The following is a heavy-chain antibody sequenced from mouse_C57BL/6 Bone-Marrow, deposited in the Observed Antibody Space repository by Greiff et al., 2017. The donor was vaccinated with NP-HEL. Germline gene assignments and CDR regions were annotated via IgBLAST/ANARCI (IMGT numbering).Heavy chain of an antibody. J-gene: IGHJ2*01. Sequence: VQLQQSGAELVRPGASVKLSCTASGFNIKDDYMHWVKQRPEQGLEWIGWIDPENGDTEYASKFQGKATITADTSSNTAYLQLSSLTSEYTAVYSCTTFTTVVATDYFDYWGQGTTLTVSS. CDR3: TTFTTVVATDYFDY. D-gene: IGHD1-1*01. V-gene: IGHV14-4*01. CDR2: IDPENGDT. CDR1: GFNIKDDY.